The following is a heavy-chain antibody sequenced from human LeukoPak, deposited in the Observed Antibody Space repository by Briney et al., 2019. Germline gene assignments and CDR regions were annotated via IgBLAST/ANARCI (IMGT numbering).Heavy chain of an antibody. CDR2: IDPNNGGT. J-gene: IGHJ4*02. CDR3: ARGRPNYCDSSAYLPN. Sequence: ASVKVSCKASGYTFTGYYMHWVRQAPGQGLEWMSWIDPNNGGTNYAQKFQGRVTMTRDTSISTAYMELSGLRSDDTAVYYCARGRPNYCDSSAYLPNWGQGTLVTVSS. CDR1: GYTFTGYY. V-gene: IGHV1-2*02. D-gene: IGHD3-22*01.